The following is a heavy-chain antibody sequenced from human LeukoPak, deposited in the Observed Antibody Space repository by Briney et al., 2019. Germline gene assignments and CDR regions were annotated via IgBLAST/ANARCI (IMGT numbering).Heavy chain of an antibody. CDR3: AKDLESYDSSGYSWGYYYYYGMDV. Sequence: GGSLRLSCAASGFTFSSYAMSRVRQAPGKGLEWVTAISGSGGSTYYADSVKGRFTISRDNSKNTLYLQMNSLRAEDTAVYYCAKDLESYDSSGYSWGYYYYYGMDVWGLGTTVTVSS. V-gene: IGHV3-23*01. J-gene: IGHJ6*02. CDR2: ISGSGGST. D-gene: IGHD3-22*01. CDR1: GFTFSSYA.